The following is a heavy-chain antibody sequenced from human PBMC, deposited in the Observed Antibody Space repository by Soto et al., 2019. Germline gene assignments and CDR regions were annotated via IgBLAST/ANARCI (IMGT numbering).Heavy chain of an antibody. CDR3: ARAPPSNAFDV. D-gene: IGHD2-2*01. CDR2: IYVSGDT. Sequence: ETLSLTCTVSGDSMNSYYWSWIRQPAGKGLEWLGRIYVSGDTNYNPALNSRVSMSIDTSKQQFSLKLTSVTAADTAVYFCARAPPSNAFDVWSQGTPVTVSS. V-gene: IGHV4-4*07. CDR1: GDSMNSYY. J-gene: IGHJ3*01.